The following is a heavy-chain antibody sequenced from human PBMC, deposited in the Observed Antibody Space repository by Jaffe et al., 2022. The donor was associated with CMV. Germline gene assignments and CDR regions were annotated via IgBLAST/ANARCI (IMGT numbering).Heavy chain of an antibody. V-gene: IGHV3-23*04. CDR3: AKGGGRSATTVTTPGAFDI. Sequence: EVQLVESGGGLVQPGGSLRLSCAASGFTFSSYAMSWVRQAPGKGLEWVSAISGSGGSTYYADSVKGRFTISRDNSKNTLYLQMNSLRAEDTAVYYCAKGGGRSATTVTTPGAFDIWGQGTMVTVSS. CDR1: GFTFSSYA. D-gene: IGHD4-17*01. J-gene: IGHJ3*02. CDR2: ISGSGGST.